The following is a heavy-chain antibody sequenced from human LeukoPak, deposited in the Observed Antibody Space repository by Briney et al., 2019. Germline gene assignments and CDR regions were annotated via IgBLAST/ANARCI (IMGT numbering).Heavy chain of an antibody. Sequence: GGSLRLSCAASGFTFSSYSMNWVRQAPGKGLELVSSISSSSSYIYYADSVKGRFTISRDNAKNPLYLQMNSLRAEDTAVYYCARDDQWLVDFDYWGQGTLVTVSS. CDR3: ARDDQWLVDFDY. CDR1: GFTFSSYS. V-gene: IGHV3-21*01. J-gene: IGHJ4*02. CDR2: ISSSSSYI. D-gene: IGHD6-19*01.